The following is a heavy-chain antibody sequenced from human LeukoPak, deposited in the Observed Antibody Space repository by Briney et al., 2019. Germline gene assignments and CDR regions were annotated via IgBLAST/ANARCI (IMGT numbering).Heavy chain of an antibody. CDR3: AKRGLASGSSYYFDY. Sequence: GGSLRLSCAASGFTFSSYAMSWVRQAPGKGLEWVSAISGSGGSTYYADSVKGRFTISRDNPKNTLYLQMNSLRAEDTAVYYCAKRGLASGSSYYFDYWGQGTLVTVSS. V-gene: IGHV3-23*01. J-gene: IGHJ4*02. D-gene: IGHD3-10*01. CDR1: GFTFSSYA. CDR2: ISGSGGST.